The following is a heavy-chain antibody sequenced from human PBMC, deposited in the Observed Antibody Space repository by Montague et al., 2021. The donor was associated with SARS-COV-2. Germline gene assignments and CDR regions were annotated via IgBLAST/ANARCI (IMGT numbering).Heavy chain of an antibody. CDR1: GFTFSSYW. CDR3: ARDLWEGALDYYYYYGMDV. Sequence: SLRLSCAASGFTFSSYWMSWVLQAPGKGLEWVANIKQDGSEKYYVDSVKGRFTISRDNAKNSLYLQMNSLRAEDTAVYYCARDLWEGALDYYYYYGMDVWGQGTTVTVSS. CDR2: IKQDGSEK. J-gene: IGHJ6*02. V-gene: IGHV3-7*01. D-gene: IGHD1-26*01.